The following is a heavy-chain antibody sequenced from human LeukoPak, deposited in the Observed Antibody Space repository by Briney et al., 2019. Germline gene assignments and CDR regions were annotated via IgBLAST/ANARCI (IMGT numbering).Heavy chain of an antibody. D-gene: IGHD1-26*01. Sequence: PSETLSLTCAVYGGSFSGYYWSWIRQPPGKGLGWIGEINHSGSTNYNPSLKSRVTISVDTSKNQFSLKLSSVTAADTAVYYCSRAYSGSSFPYYYYYMDVWGKGTTVTVSS. CDR1: GGSFSGYY. CDR2: INHSGST. V-gene: IGHV4-34*01. J-gene: IGHJ6*03. CDR3: SRAYSGSSFPYYYYYMDV.